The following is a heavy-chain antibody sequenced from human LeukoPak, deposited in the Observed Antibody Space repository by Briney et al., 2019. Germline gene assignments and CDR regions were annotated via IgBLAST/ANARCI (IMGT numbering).Heavy chain of an antibody. D-gene: IGHD4-17*01. CDR2: IYYSGST. J-gene: IGHJ6*03. Sequence: SETLSLTCTVSGGSISSSSYYWGWIRQPPGKGLEWIGSIYYSGSTYYNPSLKSRVTISVDTSKNQFSLKLSSVTAADTAVYYCARGGTTVTYYYYYYMDVWGKGTTVTVSS. CDR3: ARGGTTVTYYYYYYMDV. CDR1: GGSISSSSYY. V-gene: IGHV4-39*07.